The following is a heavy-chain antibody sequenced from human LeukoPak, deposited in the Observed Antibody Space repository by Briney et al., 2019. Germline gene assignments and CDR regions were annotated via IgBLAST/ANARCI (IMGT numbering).Heavy chain of an antibody. CDR2: IYTSGST. J-gene: IGHJ5*02. Sequence: SEALSLTCTVSGGSISSYYWSWIRQPAGKGLEWIGRIYTSGSTNYNPSLKSRVTMSVDTSKNQFSLKLSSVTAADTAVYYCARVPRDYSNYLNWFDPWGQGTLVTVSS. CDR1: GGSISSYY. CDR3: ARVPRDYSNYLNWFDP. V-gene: IGHV4-4*07. D-gene: IGHD4-11*01.